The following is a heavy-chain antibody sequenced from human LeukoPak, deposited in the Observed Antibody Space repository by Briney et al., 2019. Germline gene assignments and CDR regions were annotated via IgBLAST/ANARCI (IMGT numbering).Heavy chain of an antibody. V-gene: IGHV4-38-2*02. J-gene: IGHJ4*02. CDR3: ARQTGSGLFILP. CDR1: GYSISSGYY. CDR2: IYYSGNT. D-gene: IGHD3/OR15-3a*01. Sequence: SETLSLTCTVSGYSISSGYYWGWIRQPPGKGLGWIGSIYYSGNTYYNASLKSQVSISIDTSKNQFSLRLTSVTAADTAVYYCARQTGSGLFILPGGQGTLVTVSS.